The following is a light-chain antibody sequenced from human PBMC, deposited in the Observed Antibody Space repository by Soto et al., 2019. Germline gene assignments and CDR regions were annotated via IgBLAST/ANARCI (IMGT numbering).Light chain of an antibody. CDR3: QQYSSHSQT. CDR1: PSVSSCC. CDR2: GAS. V-gene: IGKV3-20*01. Sequence: DIVWPQSTCTLSLSPGARAPLSWRDSPSVSSCCLAWYQKKPGKDPSLLIYGASSRASGIPARFSGSGSGTEFNLTISRLEAEEFAVYLCQQYSSHSQTFGQGTKVDIK. J-gene: IGKJ1*01.